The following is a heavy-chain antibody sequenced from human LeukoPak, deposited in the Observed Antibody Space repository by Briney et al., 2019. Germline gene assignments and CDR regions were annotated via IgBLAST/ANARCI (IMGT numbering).Heavy chain of an antibody. CDR2: IYYSGST. D-gene: IGHD1-26*01. CDR3: ATRYSGSYYWYFDL. CDR1: GGSISSYY. J-gene: IGHJ2*01. Sequence: SETLSLTCTVSGGSISSYYWSWIRQPPGKGLEWIGYIYYSGSTNYNPSLKSRVTISVDTSKNQFSLKLSSVTAADTAVYYCATRYSGSYYWYFDLWGRGTLVTVSS. V-gene: IGHV4-59*08.